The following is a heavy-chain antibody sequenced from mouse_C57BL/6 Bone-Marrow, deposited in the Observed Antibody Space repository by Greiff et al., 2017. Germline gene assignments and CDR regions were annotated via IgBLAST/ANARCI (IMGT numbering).Heavy chain of an antibody. CDR3: ASPIYYGAMDY. CDR2: INPSNGGT. D-gene: IGHD1-1*01. V-gene: IGHV1-53*01. CDR1: GYTFTSYW. J-gene: IGHJ4*01. Sequence: QVQLQQPGTELVKPGASVKMSCKASGYTFTSYWMHWVKQRPGQGLEWIGNINPSNGGTNYNEKFKSKATLTVDKSSSTAYMQLSSLTSEDSAVYYGASPIYYGAMDYWGQGTSVTGSS.